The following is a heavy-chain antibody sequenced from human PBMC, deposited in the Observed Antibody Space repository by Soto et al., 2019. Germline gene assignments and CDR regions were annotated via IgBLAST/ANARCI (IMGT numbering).Heavy chain of an antibody. CDR2: ISWNSGSI. Sequence: EVQLVDSGGGLVQPGRSLRLSCAASGFTFDDYAMHWVRQAPGKGREWVSGISWNSGSIGYADSVKGRFTISRDNAKNSLYLKMNSLRAEDTALYYCAKDRRSWGSPPHDAFDIWGHGTMVTVSS. J-gene: IGHJ3*02. V-gene: IGHV3-9*01. D-gene: IGHD3-16*01. CDR3: AKDRRSWGSPPHDAFDI. CDR1: GFTFDDYA.